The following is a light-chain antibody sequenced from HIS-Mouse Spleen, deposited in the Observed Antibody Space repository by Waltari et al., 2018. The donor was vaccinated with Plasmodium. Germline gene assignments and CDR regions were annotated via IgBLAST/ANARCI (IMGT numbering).Light chain of an antibody. V-gene: IGLV2-8*01. CDR1: SSDVGGEKY. Sequence: QSALTQPPSASGSPGQSVTISCTGPSSDVGGEKYVAWYQQHPGKAPKLMFYEVSKRPSGVPDRFSCSKSGNTASLTVSGLQAEDEADYYCSSYAGSNNLVFGGGTKLTVL. J-gene: IGLJ2*01. CDR3: SSYAGSNNLV. CDR2: EVS.